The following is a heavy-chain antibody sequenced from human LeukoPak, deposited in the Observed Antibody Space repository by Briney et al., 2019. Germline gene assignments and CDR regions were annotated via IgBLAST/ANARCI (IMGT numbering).Heavy chain of an antibody. CDR1: GFTFSSYA. V-gene: IGHV3-23*01. Sequence: PGGSLRLSCAASGFTFSSYAMSWVRQAPGKGLEWVSAISGIGGSTYYADSVKGRFTISRDNSKNTLYLQMNSLRAEDTAVYYCANTGYCSSTSCYINYFDYWGQGNLVTVSS. D-gene: IGHD2-2*02. J-gene: IGHJ4*02. CDR2: ISGIGGST. CDR3: ANTGYCSSTSCYINYFDY.